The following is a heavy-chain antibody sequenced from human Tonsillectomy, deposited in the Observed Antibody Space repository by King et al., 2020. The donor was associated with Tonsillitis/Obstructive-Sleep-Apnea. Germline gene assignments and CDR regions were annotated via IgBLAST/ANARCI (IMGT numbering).Heavy chain of an antibody. D-gene: IGHD3-10*01. V-gene: IGHV3-30*04. Sequence: VQLVESGGGVVQPGRSLRLSCAASGFTFSSYAMHWVRQAPGKGLEWVAVISYDGSNKYYADSVKGRFTISRDNSKNTLYLQMNSLRAEDTAVYYCARPVWFGELNRADYYYMDVWGKGTTVTVSS. CDR3: ARPVWFGELNRADYYYMDV. CDR2: ISYDGSNK. CDR1: GFTFSSYA. J-gene: IGHJ6*03.